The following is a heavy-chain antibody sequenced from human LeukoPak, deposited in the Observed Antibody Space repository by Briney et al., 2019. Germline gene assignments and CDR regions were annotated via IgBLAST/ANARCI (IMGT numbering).Heavy chain of an antibody. CDR3: AKDRLSYYDFWSGYPYYFEY. V-gene: IGHV3-23*01. CDR1: GFTFSRYA. Sequence: GGSLRLSCAPSGFTFSRYAMSWVRQAPGKGLEWVSSMSGSGGRTYYADSVKGRFTISRDNSKNTLYLQMNSLRAEDTAVYYCAKDRLSYYDFWSGYPYYFEYWGQGTLVTVSS. D-gene: IGHD3-3*01. J-gene: IGHJ4*02. CDR2: MSGSGGRT.